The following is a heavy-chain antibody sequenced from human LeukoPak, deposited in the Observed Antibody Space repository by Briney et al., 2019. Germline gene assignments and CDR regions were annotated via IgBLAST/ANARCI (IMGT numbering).Heavy chain of an antibody. J-gene: IGHJ4*02. CDR1: GGSISSSGYY. CDR3: ARRLAAAGKDYCDY. Sequence: SETLSLTCTVSGGSISSSGYYWGWIRQPPGKGLEWIGSIYYSGSTYYNPSLKSRVTISVDTSKNQFSLKLSSVTAADTAVYYCARRLAAAGKDYCDYWGQGTLVTVSS. CDR2: IYYSGST. D-gene: IGHD6-13*01. V-gene: IGHV4-39*07.